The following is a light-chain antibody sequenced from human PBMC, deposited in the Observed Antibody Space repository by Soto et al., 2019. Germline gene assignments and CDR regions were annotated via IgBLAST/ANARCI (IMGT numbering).Light chain of an antibody. CDR1: RSVLYNSNNKNY. CDR3: QQYYTTPRT. CDR2: WAS. Sequence: DIVMTQSPDSLAVSLGETDTINCKSSRSVLYNSNNKNYFAWFQQKPGQPPRLLLYWASTRESGVPDRFSGSGSGTDFTLTISSLQAEDVAVYYCQQYYTTPRTFGQGTKLEIK. V-gene: IGKV4-1*01. J-gene: IGKJ2*01.